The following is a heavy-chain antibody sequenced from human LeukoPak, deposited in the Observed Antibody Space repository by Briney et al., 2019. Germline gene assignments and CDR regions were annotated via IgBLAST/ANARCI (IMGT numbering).Heavy chain of an antibody. CDR1: GGTFSSYA. CDR2: IIPIFGTA. D-gene: IGHD2-2*01. CDR3: ARGLRDIVVVPAAHRDYAFDI. V-gene: IGHV1-69*05. Sequence: SVKVSCKASGGTFSSYAISWVRHAPGQGLEWMGGIIPIFGTANYAQKFQVRVTITTDESTSTAYMELSSLRSEDTAVYYCARGLRDIVVVPAAHRDYAFDIWGQGTMVTVSS. J-gene: IGHJ3*02.